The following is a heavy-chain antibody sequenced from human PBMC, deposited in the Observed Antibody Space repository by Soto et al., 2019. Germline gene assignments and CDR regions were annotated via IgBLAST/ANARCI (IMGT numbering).Heavy chain of an antibody. CDR2: INPGGGRT. J-gene: IGHJ6*02. V-gene: IGHV1-46*01. Sequence: GASVKVSCKASGYIFSSHCIYWVRQAPGQGLQGMGIINPGGGRTADAQKFQGRVTLTRDMSTSTVCMELTSLTYDDTAVYYCARDVSGPGATYVMDVWGQGTTVTVSS. CDR1: GYIFSSHC. D-gene: IGHD2-2*01. CDR3: ARDVSGPGATYVMDV.